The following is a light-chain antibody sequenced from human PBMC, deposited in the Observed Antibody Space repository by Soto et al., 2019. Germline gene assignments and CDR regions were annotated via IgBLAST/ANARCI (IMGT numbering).Light chain of an antibody. J-gene: IGKJ2*01. CDR2: GAS. CDR3: QQYGSSSYT. CDR1: QSVDSSY. V-gene: IGKV3-20*01. Sequence: EIVLTQSPGTLSLSPGERATLSCRASQSVDSSYLAWYQQKPGQAPRLLIFGASSRATDIPARFSGSGSGTDFTLTISRLEPEDFAVYYFQQYGSSSYTFGQGTKLQL.